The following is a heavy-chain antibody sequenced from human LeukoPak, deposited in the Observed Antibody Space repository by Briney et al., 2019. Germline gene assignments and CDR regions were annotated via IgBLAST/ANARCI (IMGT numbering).Heavy chain of an antibody. CDR3: ARRGLLRYFDL. D-gene: IGHD2-15*01. V-gene: IGHV4-34*01. J-gene: IGHJ2*01. Sequence: PSETLSLTCAVYGGSFSGYYWSWIRQPPGKGLEWIGEINHSGSTNYNPSLRSRVTISVDTSKNQFSLKLSSVTAADTAVYYCARRGLLRYFDLWGRGTLVTVSS. CDR1: GGSFSGYY. CDR2: INHSGST.